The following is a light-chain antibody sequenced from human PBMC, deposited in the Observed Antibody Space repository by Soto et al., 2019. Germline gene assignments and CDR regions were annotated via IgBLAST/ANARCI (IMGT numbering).Light chain of an antibody. V-gene: IGKV1-33*01. CDR3: QQYDNLPRT. CDR2: DAS. Sequence: DIQMTQSPSSLSASVGDRVTITCQASQDISHYLNWYQQKPGKAPKLLIYDASNLETGVPSRFSGSGSGTDFNFTISSLQPEDIATYYCQQYDNLPRTFGQGTKLEIK. CDR1: QDISHY. J-gene: IGKJ2*01.